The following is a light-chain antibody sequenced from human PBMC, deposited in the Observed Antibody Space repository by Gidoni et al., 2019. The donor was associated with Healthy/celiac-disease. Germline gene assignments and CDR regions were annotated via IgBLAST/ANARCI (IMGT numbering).Light chain of an antibody. CDR1: NIGSKS. CDR2: DDS. CDR3: QVWDSSSDHVV. V-gene: IGLV3-21*02. Sequence: SYVLTQPPSVSVAPGPTASITWGGNNIGSKSVHWYQQKPGQAPGLVVDDDSDRPSGIPERFSGSNSGNTATLTISRVEAGDEADYYCQVWDSSSDHVVFGGGTKLTV. J-gene: IGLJ2*01.